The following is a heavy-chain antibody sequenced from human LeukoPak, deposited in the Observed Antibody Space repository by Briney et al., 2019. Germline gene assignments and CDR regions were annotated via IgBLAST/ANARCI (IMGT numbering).Heavy chain of an antibody. CDR1: GGSISSSSYY. V-gene: IGHV4-39*01. CDR2: IYYSGST. J-gene: IGHJ6*03. CDR3: ARHVEVFYYYYYYYMDV. Sequence: SETLSLTCTVSGGSISSSSYYWGWIRQPPGKGLEWIGSIYYSGSTYYNPPLKSRVTISVDTSKNQFSLKLSSVTAADTAVYYCARHVEVFYYYYYYYMDVWGKGTTVTVSS. D-gene: IGHD1-1*01.